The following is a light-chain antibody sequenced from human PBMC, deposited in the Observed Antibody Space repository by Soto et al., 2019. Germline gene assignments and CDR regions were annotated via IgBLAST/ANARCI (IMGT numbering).Light chain of an antibody. CDR2: EVS. Sequence: QPVLTQPASVSGSPGQSITISCAGTSSDVGSYNLVSWYQQHPGKAPKLMIYEVSKRPSGVSNRFSGSKSGNTASLTISGLQAEDEADYYCCSYAGSSTFVYVFGTGTKLTVL. V-gene: IGLV2-23*02. J-gene: IGLJ1*01. CDR3: CSYAGSSTFVYV. CDR1: SSDVGSYNL.